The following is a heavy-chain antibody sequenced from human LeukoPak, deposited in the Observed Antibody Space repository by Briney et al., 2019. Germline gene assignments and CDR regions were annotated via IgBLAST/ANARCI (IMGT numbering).Heavy chain of an antibody. D-gene: IGHD3-10*01. V-gene: IGHV4-39*02. Sequence: PSETLSLTCSVSGGSIGSSSYYWGWIRQPPGTGLEWIGSVFRTGGTYYSASLKSRVSISVDTSKNHIALKVTSVTAADTAVYFCARRVGFYGSGSLNYFDPWGQGILVSVSS. CDR1: GGSIGSSSYY. CDR2: VFRTGGT. J-gene: IGHJ5*01. CDR3: ARRVGFYGSGSLNYFDP.